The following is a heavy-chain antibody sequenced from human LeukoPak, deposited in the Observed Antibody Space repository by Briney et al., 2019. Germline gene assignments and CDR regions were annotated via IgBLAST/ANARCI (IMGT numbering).Heavy chain of an antibody. D-gene: IGHD2-15*01. CDR2: INSDGSST. CDR1: GFTFSSYW. J-gene: IGHJ4*02. Sequence: PGGSLRLSCAASGFTFSSYWMHWVRQAPGKGLVWVSRINSDGSSTSYADSVKGRFTISRDNAKNTLYLQMNSLRAEDTAVYYCARDRSRYCSGGSCYHDYWGQGTLVTVSS. CDR3: ARDRSRYCSGGSCYHDY. V-gene: IGHV3-74*01.